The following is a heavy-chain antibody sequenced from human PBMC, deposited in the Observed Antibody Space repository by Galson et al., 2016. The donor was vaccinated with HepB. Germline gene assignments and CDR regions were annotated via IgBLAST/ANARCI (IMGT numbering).Heavy chain of an antibody. D-gene: IGHD6-6*01. V-gene: IGHV3-9*01. CDR1: GFRFENYA. CDR2: ISWNSGTI. J-gene: IGHJ2*01. CDR3: AKTGGIAARPGNWYFDL. Sequence: LRLSCAASGFRFENYAMHWVRQAPGKGLEWVSGISWNSGTIVYADSVEGRFTISRDNAKNSLYLQMNSPRAEDTALYYCAKTGGIAARPGNWYFDLWGRGTPVTVSS.